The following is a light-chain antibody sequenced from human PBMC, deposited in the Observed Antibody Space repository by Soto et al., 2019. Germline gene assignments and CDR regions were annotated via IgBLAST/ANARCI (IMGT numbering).Light chain of an antibody. CDR3: CSYAGSYTWV. Sequence: QSVLTQPRSVSGSPGQSVTISCTGTSSDVGGFNYVSWYQQHPGEAPKLMIYDVSKRPSGVPDRFSGSKSSNTASLTISGLQAEDEADYYCCSYAGSYTWVFGGGTKLTVL. CDR2: DVS. V-gene: IGLV2-11*01. CDR1: SSDVGGFNY. J-gene: IGLJ3*02.